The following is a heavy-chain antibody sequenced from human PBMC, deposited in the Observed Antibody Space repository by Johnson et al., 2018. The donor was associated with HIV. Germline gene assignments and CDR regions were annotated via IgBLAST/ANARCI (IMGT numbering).Heavy chain of an antibody. V-gene: IGHV3-20*04. CDR3: ASHRSIAADDAFDI. CDR2: VNWNGGST. J-gene: IGHJ3*02. CDR1: GFIFNDSV. Sequence: VHLVESGGGMVRPGGSLRLSCAASGFIFNDSVMNWVRQAPGKGLEWVSGVNWNGGSTGYADSVTGRFTISRDNAKNSLYLQMKSLRAEDTALYYCASHRSIAADDAFDIWGQGTMVTVSS. D-gene: IGHD6-13*01.